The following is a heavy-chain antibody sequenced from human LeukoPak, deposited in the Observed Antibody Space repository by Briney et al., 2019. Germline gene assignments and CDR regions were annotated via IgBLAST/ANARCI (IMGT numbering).Heavy chain of an antibody. CDR1: GGTFSSYA. V-gene: IGHV1-69*13. CDR3: ARDLERRRNWFDP. J-gene: IGHJ5*02. CDR2: IIPIFGTA. D-gene: IGHD1-1*01. Sequence: GASVKVSCKASGGTFSSYAISWVRQAPGQGLEWMGGIIPIFGTANYAQKFQGRVTITADESTSTAYMELSSLRSEDTAVYYCARDLERRRNWFDPWGQGTLVTVSS.